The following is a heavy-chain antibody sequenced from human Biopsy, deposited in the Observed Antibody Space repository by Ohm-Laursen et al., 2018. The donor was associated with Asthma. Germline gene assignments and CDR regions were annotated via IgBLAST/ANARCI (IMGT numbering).Heavy chain of an antibody. V-gene: IGHV1-69*13. J-gene: IGHJ4*02. CDR2: INSVFGTT. CDR3: ARKAGSCISRACYSLDF. D-gene: IGHD2-15*01. Sequence: SVKVSCKSLGGTFNTYVIGWVRQAPGQGLGWMGGINSVFGTTTYPQKFQDRVTITADDSTSTVYMELSSLRSEDTAVYYCARKAGSCISRACYSLDFWGQGALVTVSS. CDR1: GGTFNTYV.